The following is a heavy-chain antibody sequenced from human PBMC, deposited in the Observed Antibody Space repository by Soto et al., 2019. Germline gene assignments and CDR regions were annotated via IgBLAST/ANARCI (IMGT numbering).Heavy chain of an antibody. J-gene: IGHJ5*02. CDR1: GFTFSSYA. V-gene: IGHV3-30-3*01. CDR2: ISYDGSNK. D-gene: IGHD2-2*01. CDR3: ARGPAVYCSSTSCSPFDP. Sequence: PGGSLRLSCAASGFTFSSYAVHWVRQAPGKGLEWVAVISYDGSNKYYVDSVKGRFTISRDNSKSTLYLQMNSLRPEDTAVYYCARGPAVYCSSTSCSPFDPWGQGTLVTVSS.